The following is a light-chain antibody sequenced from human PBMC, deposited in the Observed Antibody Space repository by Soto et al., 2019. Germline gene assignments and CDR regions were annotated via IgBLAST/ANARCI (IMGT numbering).Light chain of an antibody. CDR3: QHYNSHLMYT. Sequence: DIQMTQSPSTLSASVGDRVTISRRASQSIYSWLAWYQQKPGQAPKLLIHDASSLEGGVPSRVRGSGSGTEFTLTISSLQPDDFATYYCQHYNSHLMYTFGQGTKLEIK. CDR1: QSIYSW. V-gene: IGKV1-5*01. J-gene: IGKJ2*01. CDR2: DAS.